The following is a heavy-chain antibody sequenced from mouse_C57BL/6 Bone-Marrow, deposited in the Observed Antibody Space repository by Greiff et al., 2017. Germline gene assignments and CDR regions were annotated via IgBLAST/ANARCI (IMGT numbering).Heavy chain of an antibody. CDR3: ARIELDGSSGDWYFEV. Sequence: QVQLQQSGPELVKPGASVKLSCKASGYTFTSYDINWVKQRPGQGLEWIGWIYPRDGSTKYNEKFKGKATLTVDTSASTAYMERHSRTSEDSAFYFCARIELDGSSGDWYFEVWGTGTPVTVSS. J-gene: IGHJ1*03. D-gene: IGHD1-1*01. V-gene: IGHV1-85*01. CDR2: IYPRDGST. CDR1: GYTFTSYD.